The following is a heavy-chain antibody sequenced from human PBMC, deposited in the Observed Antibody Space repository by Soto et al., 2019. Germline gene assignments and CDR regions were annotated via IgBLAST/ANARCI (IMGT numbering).Heavy chain of an antibody. CDR2: IYYSGST. V-gene: IGHV4-59*01. Sequence: SETLSLTCTVSGGSISSYYWSWIRQPPGKGLEWIGYIYYSGSTNYNPSLKSRVTISVDTSKNQFSLKLSSVTAADTAVYYCARGPGEGLVVTVFDYWGQGTLVTVSS. CDR1: GGSISSYY. D-gene: IGHD2-2*01. CDR3: ARGPGEGLVVTVFDY. J-gene: IGHJ4*02.